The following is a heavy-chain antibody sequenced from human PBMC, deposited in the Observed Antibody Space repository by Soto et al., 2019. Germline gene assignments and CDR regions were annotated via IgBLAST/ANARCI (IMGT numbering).Heavy chain of an antibody. CDR1: GFTFSSYG. J-gene: IGHJ4*02. CDR3: AKDVDIVVVVAADSFFFDY. Sequence: ESGGGVVQPGRSLRLSCAASGFTFSSYGMHWVRQAPGKGLEWVAVISYDGSNKYYADSVKGRFTISRDNSKNTLYLQMNSLRAEDTAVYYCAKDVDIVVVVAADSFFFDYWGQGTLVTVSS. CDR2: ISYDGSNK. D-gene: IGHD2-15*01. V-gene: IGHV3-30*18.